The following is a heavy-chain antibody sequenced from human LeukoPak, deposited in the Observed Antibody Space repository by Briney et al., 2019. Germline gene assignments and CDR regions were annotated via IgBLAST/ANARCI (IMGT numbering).Heavy chain of an antibody. CDR3: ARGYSRQQPLIGY. CDR2: IRSKANSSAT. J-gene: IGHJ4*02. Sequence: GGSLRLSCAASGFTFSGSAMHWVRQASGKGLEWVGRIRSKANSSATAYAASVKGRFTISRDDSKNTAYRQMTSLKTEDTAVYYWARGYSRQQPLIGYWGQGTLVTVSS. CDR1: GFTFSGSA. D-gene: IGHD3-3*01. V-gene: IGHV3-73*01.